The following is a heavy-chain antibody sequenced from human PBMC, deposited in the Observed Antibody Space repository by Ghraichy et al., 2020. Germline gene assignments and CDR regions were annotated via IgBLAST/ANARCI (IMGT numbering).Heavy chain of an antibody. J-gene: IGHJ4*02. Sequence: SETLSLTCNVSGGSINNFWAWIRQPPGEGLEWIGSFSYNGRTYYNPSLESRVSISGDTSKNHVSLRLTSVTAADTAVYYCARQPKSTSRYDQGGRGTLVSVSS. V-gene: IGHV4-39*01. CDR3: ARQPKSTSRYDQ. CDR1: GGSINNF. CDR2: FSYNGRT. D-gene: IGHD6-13*01.